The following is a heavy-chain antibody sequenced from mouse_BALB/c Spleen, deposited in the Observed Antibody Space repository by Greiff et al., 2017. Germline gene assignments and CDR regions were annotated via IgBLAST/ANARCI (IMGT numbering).Heavy chain of an antibody. CDR3: ARGARARGFAY. CDR2: INPNNGGT. Sequence: EVQRVESGPELVKPGASVKISCKTSGYTFTDYTMHWVKQSHGKSLEWIGGINPNNGGTSYNQKFKGKATLTVDKSSSTAYMELRSLTSEDSAVYYYARGARARGFAYWGQGTLVTVSA. V-gene: IGHV1-18*01. J-gene: IGHJ3*01. CDR1: GYTFTDYT. D-gene: IGHD3-1*01.